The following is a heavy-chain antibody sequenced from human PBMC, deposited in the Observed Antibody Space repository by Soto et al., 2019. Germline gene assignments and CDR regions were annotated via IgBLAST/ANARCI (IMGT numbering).Heavy chain of an antibody. V-gene: IGHV4-59*01. CDR3: ARGRGYSYGRVGNFDY. D-gene: IGHD5-18*01. CDR1: GGSISNYF. J-gene: IGHJ4*02. CDR2: IHYSGST. Sequence: PSETLSLTYTVSGGSISNYFWSWIRQPPRKGLEWIGYIHYSGSTNYNPSLKSRVTISVDTSKNQFSLKLSSVTAADTAVYYCARGRGYSYGRVGNFDYWGQGTLVTVSS.